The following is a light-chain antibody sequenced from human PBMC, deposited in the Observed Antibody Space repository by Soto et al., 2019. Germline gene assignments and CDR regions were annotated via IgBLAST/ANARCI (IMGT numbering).Light chain of an antibody. Sequence: EIVMTQSPATLSLSPGERATLSCRASQSVSSNLAWYQQKPGQAPRLLIYGASTRATGIPARFSGSGSGTEFTLTISGLQAEDFAVYYCQQYNNWPLTFGQGTKVEIK. CDR1: QSVSSN. CDR3: QQYNNWPLT. CDR2: GAS. V-gene: IGKV3-15*01. J-gene: IGKJ1*01.